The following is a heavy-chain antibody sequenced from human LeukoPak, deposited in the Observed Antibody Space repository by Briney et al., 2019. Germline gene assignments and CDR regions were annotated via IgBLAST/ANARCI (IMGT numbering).Heavy chain of an antibody. Sequence: GGSLRLSCAASGFTFSSYAMSWVRQAPGKGLEWVSAISGSGGSTYYADSVKGRFTISRDNSKNTLYLQMNSLRAEDTAVYYCARVGYVDTAMATDYWGQGTLVTVSS. CDR2: ISGSGGST. CDR3: ARVGYVDTAMATDY. D-gene: IGHD5-18*01. V-gene: IGHV3-23*01. CDR1: GFTFSSYA. J-gene: IGHJ4*02.